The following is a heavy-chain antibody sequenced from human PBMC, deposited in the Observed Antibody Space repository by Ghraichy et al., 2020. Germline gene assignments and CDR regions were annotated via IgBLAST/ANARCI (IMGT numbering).Heavy chain of an antibody. CDR1: GIAFSSYW. J-gene: IGHJ5*02. CDR3: AADSPWLPDSSGRTGWFDP. D-gene: IGHD3-22*01. CDR2: INRDGSTT. V-gene: IGHV3-74*01. Sequence: GGSLRLSCAASGIAFSSYWFHWVRQAPGKGLVWVSRINRDGSTTNYADSVKGRFTISRDDAKNTLYLQMSSLRAEDTAVYYCAADSPWLPDSSGRTGWFDPWGQGTLGTVSS.